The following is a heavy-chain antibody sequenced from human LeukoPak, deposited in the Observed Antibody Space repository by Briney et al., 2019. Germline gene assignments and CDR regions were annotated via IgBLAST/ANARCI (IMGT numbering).Heavy chain of an antibody. CDR1: GYSFTNYW. D-gene: IGHD2/OR15-2a*01. Sequence: GESLTISCTASGYSFTNYWIAWVRQMPGAGLEWMGTIYPGDSDARYSPAFQGQFTLSVGRSTTTAYLQRPSLKASDTAMYYCARPYSTGIRDAYDMWGQGTMVIVSS. CDR3: ARPYSTGIRDAYDM. J-gene: IGHJ3*02. CDR2: IYPGDSDA. V-gene: IGHV5-51*01.